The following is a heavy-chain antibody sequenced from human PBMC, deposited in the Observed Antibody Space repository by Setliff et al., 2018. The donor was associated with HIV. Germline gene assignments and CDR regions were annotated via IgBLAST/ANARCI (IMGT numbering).Heavy chain of an antibody. CDR3: ARERFDYIWGSHSEGLDH. J-gene: IGHJ5*02. D-gene: IGHD3-16*01. V-gene: IGHV1-2*02. Sequence: ASVKVSCKASGDAFTDYYIHWVRQAPGQGLEWMGWINPNSGGTNYAQKFQGRVTMTRDTSTNTAYMELTSLTSDDTATYYCARERFDYIWGSHSEGLDHWGQGTLVTVSS. CDR2: INPNSGGT. CDR1: GDAFTDYY.